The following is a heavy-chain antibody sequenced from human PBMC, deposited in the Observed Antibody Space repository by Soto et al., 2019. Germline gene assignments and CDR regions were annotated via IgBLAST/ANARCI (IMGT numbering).Heavy chain of an antibody. CDR3: ARQLSRSGYYRFPSYFDY. Sequence: SETLSLTCTVSGGSISSSSYYWCWIRQPPGKGLEWIGSIYYSGSTYYNPSLKSRVTISVDTSKNQFSLKLSSVTAADTAVYYCARQLSRSGYYRFPSYFDYWGQGTLVTVSS. V-gene: IGHV4-39*01. CDR1: GGSISSSSYY. CDR2: IYYSGST. J-gene: IGHJ4*02. D-gene: IGHD3-22*01.